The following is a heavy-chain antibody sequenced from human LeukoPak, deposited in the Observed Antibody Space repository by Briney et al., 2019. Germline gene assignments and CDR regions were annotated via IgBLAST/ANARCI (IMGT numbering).Heavy chain of an antibody. J-gene: IGHJ5*02. CDR2: IYYRWSP. CDR1: GGPISSYY. Sequence: SETLSLTCTVSGGPISSYYWSWIRQPPGKGREGVGYIYYRWSPNYNPSLKSRVTISVDTSKNQFSLKLSSVTAADTAVYYCARRMVRGVIRLEGYNWFDPWGQGTLVTVSS. CDR3: ARRMVRGVIRLEGYNWFDP. V-gene: IGHV4-59*08. D-gene: IGHD3-10*01.